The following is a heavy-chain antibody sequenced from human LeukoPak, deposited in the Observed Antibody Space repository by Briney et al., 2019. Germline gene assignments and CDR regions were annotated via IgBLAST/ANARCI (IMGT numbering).Heavy chain of an antibody. CDR2: MNPNRGNT. D-gene: IGHD3-9*01. CDR1: GYTFTSYD. Sequence: ASVKVSCKASGYTFTSYDINWVRQATGQGLEWMGWMNPNRGNTGYAQKFQDRVTTTRNTSISTAYMELSSLRSEDTAVYYCARGKKVLRYLGSYYYYMDVWGKGTTVTISS. CDR3: ARGKKVLRYLGSYYYYMDV. J-gene: IGHJ6*03. V-gene: IGHV1-8*01.